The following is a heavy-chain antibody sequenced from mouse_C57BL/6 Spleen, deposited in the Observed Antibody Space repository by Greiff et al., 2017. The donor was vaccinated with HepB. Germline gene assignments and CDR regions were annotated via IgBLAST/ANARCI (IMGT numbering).Heavy chain of an antibody. CDR2: IYPGSGST. D-gene: IGHD2-4*01. Sequence: VQLQQSGAELVKPGASVKMSCKASGYTFTSYWITWVKQRPGQGLEWIGDIYPGSGSTNYNEKFKSKATLTVDTSSSTAYMQLSSLTSEDSAVYYCARGSYDYDGYWYFDVWGTGTTVTVSS. V-gene: IGHV1-55*01. CDR1: GYTFTSYW. J-gene: IGHJ1*03. CDR3: ARGSYDYDGYWYFDV.